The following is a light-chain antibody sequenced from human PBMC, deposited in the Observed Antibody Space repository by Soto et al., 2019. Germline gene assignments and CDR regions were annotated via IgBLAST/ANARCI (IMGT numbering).Light chain of an antibody. J-gene: IGLJ3*02. CDR3: VLYMGSGIWV. V-gene: IGLV8-61*01. CDR1: SGSVSTSNY. CDR2: STN. Sequence: QTVVTQEPSFSVSLGRTVTLTCALSSGSVSTSNYPSWYQQTPGQAPRTLIYSTNTRSSGVPDRFSGSILGNKAALTIAGAQADDESDYYCVLYMGSGIWVFGGGTKLTVL.